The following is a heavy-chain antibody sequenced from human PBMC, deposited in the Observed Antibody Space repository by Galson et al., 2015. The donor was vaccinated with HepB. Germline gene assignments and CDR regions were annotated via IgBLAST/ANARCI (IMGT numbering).Heavy chain of an antibody. D-gene: IGHD3-10*01. J-gene: IGHJ3*02. CDR3: ARELLWFGELVHAFDI. CDR1: GYTFTSYG. CDR2: ISAYNGNT. V-gene: IGHV1-18*01. Sequence: SVKVSCKASGYTFTSYGISWVRQAPGQGLEWMGWISAYNGNTNYAQKLQGRVTMTTDTSTSTVYMELSSLRSEDTAVYYCARELLWFGELVHAFDIWGQGTMVTVSS.